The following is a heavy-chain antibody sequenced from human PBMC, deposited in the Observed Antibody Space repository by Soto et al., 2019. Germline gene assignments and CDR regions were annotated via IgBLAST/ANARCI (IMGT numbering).Heavy chain of an antibody. CDR1: GFTFSSYS. D-gene: IGHD7-27*01. CDR3: ARTITGEGTYYFDY. J-gene: IGHJ4*02. Sequence: GGSLRLSCAASGFTFSSYSMNWVRQAPGKGLEWVSSISSSSSYIYYADSVKGRFTISRDNAKNSLYLQMNSLRAEDTAVYYCARTITGEGTYYFDYWGQGTLVTVSS. V-gene: IGHV3-21*01. CDR2: ISSSSSYI.